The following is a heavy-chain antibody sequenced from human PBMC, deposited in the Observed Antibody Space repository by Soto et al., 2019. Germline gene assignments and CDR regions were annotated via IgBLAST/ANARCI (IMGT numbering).Heavy chain of an antibody. CDR3: ARNHEYCISTSCYSDGMDV. D-gene: IGHD2-2*01. J-gene: IGHJ6*02. CDR1: GFTFSSYA. CDR2: ISYDGSNK. V-gene: IGHV3-30-3*01. Sequence: SGFTFSSYAMHWVRQAPGKGLEWVAVISYDGSNKYYADSVKGRFTISRDNSKNTLYLQMNSLRAEDTAVYYCARNHEYCISTSCYSDGMDVWGQGTMVTVSS.